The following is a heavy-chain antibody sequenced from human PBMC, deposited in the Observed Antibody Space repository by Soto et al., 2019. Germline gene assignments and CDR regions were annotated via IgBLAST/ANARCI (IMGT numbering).Heavy chain of an antibody. CDR2: IYYSGST. CDR3: AREGGIVGATAADY. Sequence: QVQLQESGPGLVKPSQTLSLTCTVSGGSISSGGYYWSWIRQHPGKGLEWIGYIYYSGSTYYNPSLKRRVTIAGDTSQNPFSLRLSSVTAADTAVYYCAREGGIVGATAADYWGQGTLVTVSS. CDR1: GGSISSGGYY. V-gene: IGHV4-31*03. J-gene: IGHJ4*02. D-gene: IGHD1-26*01.